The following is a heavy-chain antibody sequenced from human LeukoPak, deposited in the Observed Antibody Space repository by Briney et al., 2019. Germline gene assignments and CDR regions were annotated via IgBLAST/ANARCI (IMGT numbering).Heavy chain of an antibody. D-gene: IGHD5-12*01. CDR2: ISWNSGSI. V-gene: IGHV3-9*01. CDR3: ARGFTDIVATITDY. Sequence: GGSLRLSCAASGFTFDDHAMHWVRQAPGKGLEWVSGISWNSGSIGYADSVKGRFTISRDNAKNSLYLQMNSLRAEDTALYYCARGFTDIVATITDYWGQGTLVTVSS. J-gene: IGHJ4*02. CDR1: GFTFDDHA.